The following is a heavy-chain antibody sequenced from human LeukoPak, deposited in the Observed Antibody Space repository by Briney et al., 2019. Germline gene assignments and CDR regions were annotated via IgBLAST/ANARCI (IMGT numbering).Heavy chain of an antibody. CDR3: ARVVDYGDYTLVGDY. CDR2: IIPIFGTA. CDR1: GGTFISYA. Sequence: ASVKVSCKASGGTFISYAISWVRQAPGQGLEWMGGIIPIFGTANYAQKFQGRVTITTDESTSTAYMELSSLRSEDTAVYYCARVVDYGDYTLVGDYWGQGTLVTVSS. V-gene: IGHV1-69*05. J-gene: IGHJ4*02. D-gene: IGHD4-17*01.